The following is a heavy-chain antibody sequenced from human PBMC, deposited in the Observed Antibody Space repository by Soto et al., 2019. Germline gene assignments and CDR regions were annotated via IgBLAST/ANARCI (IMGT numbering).Heavy chain of an antibody. CDR3: ASYCSSTSCYSHDAFDI. Sequence: ASVEVSCKASGYNFTSYYMHCVRQAPGQVLEWMGIIDPSGGSTSYAQKFQGRVTMTRDTSTSTVYMELSSRRSEDTAVYYCASYCSSTSCYSHDAFDIWRQGTMVTVSS. CDR1: GYNFTSYY. J-gene: IGHJ3*02. CDR2: IDPSGGST. V-gene: IGHV1-46*01. D-gene: IGHD2-2*01.